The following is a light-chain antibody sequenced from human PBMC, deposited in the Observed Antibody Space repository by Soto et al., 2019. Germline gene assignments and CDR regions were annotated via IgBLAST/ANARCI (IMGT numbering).Light chain of an antibody. Sequence: DVHLTQSPSSVSASVGDRVTITCRASQGVNTWLAWYQKKPGKAPRLLIYGASSLQRGVPSRFSGSGSGTEFTLTISSMQPDDFATFYCQQYNGYSRTVGQGTKVDIK. CDR3: QQYNGYSRT. CDR1: QGVNTW. CDR2: GAS. V-gene: IGKV1-16*01. J-gene: IGKJ1*01.